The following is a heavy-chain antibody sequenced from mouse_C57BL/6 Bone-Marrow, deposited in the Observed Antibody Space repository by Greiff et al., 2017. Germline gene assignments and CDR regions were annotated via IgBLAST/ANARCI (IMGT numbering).Heavy chain of an antibody. CDR3: ARPRSYYFDY. J-gene: IGHJ2*01. Sequence: QVQLQQSGPELVKPGASVKISCKASGYAFSSSWMNWVKQRPGKGLEWIGRIYPGDGDTNYNGKFKGKATLTADKSSSTAYMQLSSLTSEDSAVYFCARPRSYYFDYWGQGTTLTVSS. CDR2: IYPGDGDT. CDR1: GYAFSSSW. V-gene: IGHV1-82*01.